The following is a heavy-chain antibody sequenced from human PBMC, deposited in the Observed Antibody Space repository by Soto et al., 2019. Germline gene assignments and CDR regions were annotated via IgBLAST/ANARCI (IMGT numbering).Heavy chain of an antibody. V-gene: IGHV4-34*01. CDR2: INHSGST. Sequence: PSETLSLTCTVSGGSFSGYYWSWIRQPPGKGLEWIGEINHSGSTNFNPSLKSRVTISVDTSKNQFSLKLSSVTAADTAVYYCARGPGYYDTGYGMDVWGQGTTVTVSS. D-gene: IGHD3-22*01. CDR1: GGSFSGYY. J-gene: IGHJ6*02. CDR3: ARGPGYYDTGYGMDV.